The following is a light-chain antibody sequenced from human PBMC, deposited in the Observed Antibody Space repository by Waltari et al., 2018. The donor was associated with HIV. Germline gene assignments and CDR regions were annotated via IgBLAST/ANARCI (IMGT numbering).Light chain of an antibody. Sequence: QSALTQPASVSGSPGQAITISCPGTNSTIGGYNYVSWYQQPPGKAPKVMIYDVNKRPSGVSNRFSGFKSGNTASLTISGLQAEDEADYYCCSYAGGTRVFGGGTKLTVL. J-gene: IGLJ3*02. CDR1: NSTIGGYNY. CDR2: DVN. CDR3: CSYAGGTRV. V-gene: IGLV2-23*02.